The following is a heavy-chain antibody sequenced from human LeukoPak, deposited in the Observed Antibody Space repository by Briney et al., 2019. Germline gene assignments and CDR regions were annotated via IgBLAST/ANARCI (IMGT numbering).Heavy chain of an antibody. CDR3: ARALVPEADVNRNYVGVADY. CDR1: GYTFTGSY. Sequence: ASVKVSCKASGYTFTGSYMHWVRQAPGQGLEWMGRIDPNSGGTNYAQEFQGRVTMTRDTSISTAYMELSRLRSGDTAVYYCARALVPEADVNRNYVGVADYWGQGTLVTVSS. CDR2: IDPNSGGT. J-gene: IGHJ4*02. V-gene: IGHV1-2*06. D-gene: IGHD1-7*01.